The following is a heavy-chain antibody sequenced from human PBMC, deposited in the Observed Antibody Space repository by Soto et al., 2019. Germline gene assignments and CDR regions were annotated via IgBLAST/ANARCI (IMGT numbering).Heavy chain of an antibody. J-gene: IGHJ4*02. Sequence: SETLSLACTVSGGSISSGDYYWSWIRQPPGKGLEWIGYIYYSGSTYYNPSLKSRVTISVDTSKNQFSLKLNSVTAADTAVYYCVSEGLFRVPDPGIRWGQATLVTVSS. CDR1: GGSISSGDYY. CDR3: VSEGLFRVPDPGIR. CDR2: IYYSGST. D-gene: IGHD2-21*01. V-gene: IGHV4-30-4*01.